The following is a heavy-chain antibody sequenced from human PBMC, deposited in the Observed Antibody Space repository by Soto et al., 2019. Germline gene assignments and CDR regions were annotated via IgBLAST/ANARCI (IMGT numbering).Heavy chain of an antibody. CDR2: MYYNGNM. CDR3: ARRKGYDSSTYYFDY. D-gene: IGHD3-22*01. Sequence: ASETLSLTCTVSGGSIASSTHYWGWIRQPPGKGLEWIGSMYYNGNMYYNPSLKSRVTISVDTSKNQFSLDLRSVTAADTAVYYCARRKGYDSSTYYFDYWGQGTLVTVSS. CDR1: GGSIASSTHY. V-gene: IGHV4-39*01. J-gene: IGHJ4*02.